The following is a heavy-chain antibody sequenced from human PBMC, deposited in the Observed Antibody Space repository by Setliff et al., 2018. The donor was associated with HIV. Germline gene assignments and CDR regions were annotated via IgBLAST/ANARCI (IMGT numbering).Heavy chain of an antibody. CDR3: ARGPSITMTNDAFDI. V-gene: IGHV4-61*09. CDR2: IYTSGST. Sequence: PSETLSLTCTVSGGSISSGSYYWSWIRQPAGKGLEWIGHIYTSGSTNYNPSLKSRVTISVDTSKNQFSLKLSSVTAADTAVYYCARGPSITMTNDAFDIWGQGTMVTVSS. CDR1: GGSISSGSYY. D-gene: IGHD3-22*01. J-gene: IGHJ3*02.